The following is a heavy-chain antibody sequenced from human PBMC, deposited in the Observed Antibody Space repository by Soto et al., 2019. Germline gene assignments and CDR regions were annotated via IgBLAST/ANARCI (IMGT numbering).Heavy chain of an antibody. Sequence: QVQLQESGPGLLKSSETLSLTCTVSGGSISSYYWSWIRQPPGKGLEWIRYVYNSGSTNYNPSLKSRVTISIDTSKNQFSLKLTSLTATDTAVYYCARGGPSSKWLDPWGQGTLVTVSS. CDR1: GGSISSYY. V-gene: IGHV4-59*01. CDR2: VYNSGST. J-gene: IGHJ5*02. CDR3: ARGGPSSKWLDP.